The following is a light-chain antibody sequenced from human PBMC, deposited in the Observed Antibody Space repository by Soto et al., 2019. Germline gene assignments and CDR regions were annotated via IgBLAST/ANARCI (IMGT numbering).Light chain of an antibody. J-gene: IGKJ2*01. CDR2: AAS. CDR1: QGISSY. V-gene: IGKV1-8*01. CDR3: QQYYSYMYT. Sequence: ATRMTQSPSSLSASTGDRVTITCRASQGISSYLAWYQQKPGKAPKLLIYAASTLQSGVPSRFSGSGSGTDFTLTISCLQSEDFATYYCQQYYSYMYTFGQGTKLEIK.